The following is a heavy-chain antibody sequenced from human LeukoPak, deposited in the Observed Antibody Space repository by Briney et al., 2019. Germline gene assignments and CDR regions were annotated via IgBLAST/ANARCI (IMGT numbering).Heavy chain of an antibody. CDR3: ARAPGATHFDY. D-gene: IGHD1-26*01. J-gene: IGHJ4*02. CDR1: GGSISSGGYY. Sequence: SETLSLTCTVSGGSISSGGYYWSWIRQPPGKGLEWIGYIYHSGSTYYNPSLKSRVTISVDRSKNQFSLKLSSVTAADTAVYYCARAPGATHFDYWGQGTLVTVSS. V-gene: IGHV4-30-2*01. CDR2: IYHSGST.